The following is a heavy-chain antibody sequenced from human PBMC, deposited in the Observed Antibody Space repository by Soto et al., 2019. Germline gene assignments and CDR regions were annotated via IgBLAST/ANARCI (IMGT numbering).Heavy chain of an antibody. CDR2: IYSGGST. D-gene: IGHD6-19*01. CDR3: ARDPYTSDWAPNLDY. CDR1: GFLVSRNY. Sequence: GGSLRLSCAASGFLVSRNYLNWVRQAPGKGLEWVSGIYSGGSTYYADSVRGRFTMSRDNSKNTMYLQMNSLRAGDTAVYYCARDPYTSDWAPNLDYWGQGALVTVSS. V-gene: IGHV3-66*01. J-gene: IGHJ4*02.